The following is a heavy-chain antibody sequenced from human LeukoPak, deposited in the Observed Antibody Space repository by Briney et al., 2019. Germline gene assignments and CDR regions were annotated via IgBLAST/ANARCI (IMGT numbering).Heavy chain of an antibody. D-gene: IGHD2-15*01. CDR2: INPSGGST. V-gene: IGHV1-46*01. CDR1: GYTFTSYY. CDR3: AREIRRGPTGYCSGGSCYYFDY. J-gene: IGHJ4*02. Sequence: GASVKVSCKASGYTFTSYYMHWVRQAPGQGLEWMGIINPSGGSTSYAQKFQGRVTMTRDTSTSTVYMELSSLRSEDTAVYYCAREIRRGPTGYCSGGSCYYFDYWGQGTLVTVSS.